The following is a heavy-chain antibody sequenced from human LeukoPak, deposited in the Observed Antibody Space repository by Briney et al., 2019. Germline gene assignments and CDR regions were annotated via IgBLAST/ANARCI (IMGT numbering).Heavy chain of an antibody. J-gene: IGHJ4*02. CDR2: IYSDGRV. Sequence: GGSLRLSCAASGFTVISNYMSWVRQAPGKGLDWVSVIYSDGRVHYADSVKGRFTISRDDSKNTLYLQMNSLRAEDTAVYYCARESGYSYGLAGFFDYWGQGTLATVSS. D-gene: IGHD5-18*01. V-gene: IGHV3-53*01. CDR1: GFTVISNY. CDR3: ARESGYSYGLAGFFDY.